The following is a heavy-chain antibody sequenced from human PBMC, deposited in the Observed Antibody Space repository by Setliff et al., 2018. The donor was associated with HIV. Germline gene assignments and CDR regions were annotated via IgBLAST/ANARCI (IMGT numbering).Heavy chain of an antibody. D-gene: IGHD1-7*01. Sequence: SETLSLTCTVSGGSISNYYWSWIRQPPGKGLEWIGYIYSTGYTNYHPSLKTQATISLDTSKSQFSLRLTSVTATDTAIYYCARHPREEPQRNYKFDSWGQGALVTVSS. CDR1: GGSISNYY. J-gene: IGHJ4*02. V-gene: IGHV4-4*09. CDR3: ARHPREEPQRNYKFDS. CDR2: IYSTGYT.